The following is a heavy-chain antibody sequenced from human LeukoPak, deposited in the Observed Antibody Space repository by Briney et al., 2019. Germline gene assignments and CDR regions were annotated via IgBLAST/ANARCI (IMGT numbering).Heavy chain of an antibody. CDR1: GVSISSSSYY. V-gene: IGHV4-39*01. CDR3: ARLRFGSYSSTSCYLGLDAFDI. D-gene: IGHD2-2*01. Sequence: TSETLSLSCTVSGVSISSSSYYWGWIRQPPGKGLEWIGSIYCSGSTYYNPSLKSRVTISVDTSKNQFSLKLSSVTAADTAVYYCARLRFGSYSSTSCYLGLDAFDIWGQGTMVTVFS. CDR2: IYCSGST. J-gene: IGHJ3*02.